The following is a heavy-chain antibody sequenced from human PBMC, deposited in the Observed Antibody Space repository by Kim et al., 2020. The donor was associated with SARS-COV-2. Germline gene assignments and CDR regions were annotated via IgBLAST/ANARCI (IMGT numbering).Heavy chain of an antibody. CDR3: ARDFRSRPVAGFDF. D-gene: IGHD6-19*01. CDR2: INPNNGDT. Sequence: ASVKVSCKASGYTFTGYYMNWVRQAPGQGLEWMGWINPNNGDTTYAQSFQGRITMTRDTSISTAYMELSSLRSDDTAVYYCARDFRSRPVAGFDFWGQGTLGPVSS. CDR1: GYTFTGYY. V-gene: IGHV1-2*02. J-gene: IGHJ4*02.